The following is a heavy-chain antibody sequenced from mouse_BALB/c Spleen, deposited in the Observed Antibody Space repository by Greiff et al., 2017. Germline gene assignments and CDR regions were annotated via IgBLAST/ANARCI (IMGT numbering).Heavy chain of an antibody. J-gene: IGHJ4*01. CDR3: TRGGDY. V-gene: IGHV1S22*01. CDR2: IYLGSGST. Sequence: LKQPGSELVRPGASVKLSCKASGYTFTSYWMHWVKQRPGQGLEWIGNIYLGSGSTNYDEKFKSKATLTVDTSSSTAYMQLSSLTSEDSAVYYCTRGGDYWGQGTSVTVSS. CDR1: GYTFTSYW.